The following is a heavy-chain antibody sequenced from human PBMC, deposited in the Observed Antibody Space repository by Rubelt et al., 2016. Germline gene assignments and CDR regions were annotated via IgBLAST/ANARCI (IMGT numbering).Heavy chain of an antibody. CDR3: VREGMRLVLDY. Sequence: VQLLESGGGLVQPGGSLRLSCAASGFTFSSYAMHWVRQAPGKGLEWVAVISYDGSNKYYADSVKGRLTISRDNSKNTLYLQMNSLRAEDTAVYYCVREGMRLVLDYWGQGTLVTVSS. CDR2: ISYDGSNK. D-gene: IGHD3-9*01. J-gene: IGHJ4*02. V-gene: IGHV3-30*04. CDR1: GFTFSSYA.